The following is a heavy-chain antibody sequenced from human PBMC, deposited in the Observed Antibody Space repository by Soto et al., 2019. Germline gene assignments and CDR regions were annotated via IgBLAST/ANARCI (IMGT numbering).Heavy chain of an antibody. J-gene: IGHJ1*01. CDR3: AKGVPGIAVAGTGYFQH. CDR1: GFTFSSYA. V-gene: IGHV3-23*01. Sequence: GGSLRLSCTASGFTFSSYAMSWVRQAPGKGLEWVSAISGSGGSTYYADSVKGRFTISRDNSKNTLYLQMNSLRAEDTAVYYCAKGVPGIAVAGTGYFQHWGQGTLVTVSS. D-gene: IGHD6-19*01. CDR2: ISGSGGST.